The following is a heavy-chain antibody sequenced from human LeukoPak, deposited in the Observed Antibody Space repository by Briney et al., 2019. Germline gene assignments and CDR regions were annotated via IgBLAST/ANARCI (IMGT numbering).Heavy chain of an antibody. CDR1: GFTFSDYG. V-gene: IGHV3-30*18. Sequence: GGSLRLSCAASGFTFSDYGIHWVRQPPGKGLEWVAVISYDGSNKYYADSVKGRFTISRDNSKNTLYLQMNSLRAEDTAVYYCAKPSGSYYGYFDYWGQGTLVTVSS. D-gene: IGHD1-26*01. J-gene: IGHJ4*02. CDR3: AKPSGSYYGYFDY. CDR2: ISYDGSNK.